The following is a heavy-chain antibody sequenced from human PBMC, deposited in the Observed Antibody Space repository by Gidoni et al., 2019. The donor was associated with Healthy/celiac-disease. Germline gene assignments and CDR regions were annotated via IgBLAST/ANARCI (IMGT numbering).Heavy chain of an antibody. D-gene: IGHD4-17*01. J-gene: IGHJ4*02. V-gene: IGHV3-23*01. Sequence: EVQLLESGGGLVQPGGSLRLSCAASGFTFSSYAMSWVRQAPGKGLEWVSAISGSGGSTYYADSVKGRFTISRDNSKNTLYLQMNSLRAEDTAVYYCANIGYGDYLWDYWGQGTLVTVSS. CDR1: GFTFSSYA. CDR3: ANIGYGDYLWDY. CDR2: ISGSGGST.